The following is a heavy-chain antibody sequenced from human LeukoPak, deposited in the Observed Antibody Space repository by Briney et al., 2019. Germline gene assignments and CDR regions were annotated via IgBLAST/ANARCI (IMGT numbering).Heavy chain of an antibody. Sequence: SETLSLTCTVSGGSISSYYWSWIRQPAGKGLEWIGRIYAGGSTNYNPSLKSRVTMSVDTSKNQFSLKLTSVTAADTAMYYCARDSPAYSSGWYHFDHWGQGTLVTVSS. V-gene: IGHV4-4*07. J-gene: IGHJ4*02. CDR3: ARDSPAYSSGWYHFDH. CDR2: IYAGGST. CDR1: GGSISSYY. D-gene: IGHD6-19*01.